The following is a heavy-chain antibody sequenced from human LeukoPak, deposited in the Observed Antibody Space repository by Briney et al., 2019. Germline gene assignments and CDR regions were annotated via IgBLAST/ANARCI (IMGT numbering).Heavy chain of an antibody. CDR1: GLTFSDYA. J-gene: IGHJ6*02. CDR2: ISYNGVRK. V-gene: IGHV3-30-3*01. Sequence: GGSLRLSCTVSGLTFSDYAMHWLRQAPGKGLEWVAMISYNGVRKDYADSMEGRFTISRDNSKNTLYLQITTLRTEDTAVYYCARQGAVTPRRTHYYAMDVWGPGTTVTVSS. CDR3: ARQGAVTPRRTHYYAMDV. D-gene: IGHD4-17*01.